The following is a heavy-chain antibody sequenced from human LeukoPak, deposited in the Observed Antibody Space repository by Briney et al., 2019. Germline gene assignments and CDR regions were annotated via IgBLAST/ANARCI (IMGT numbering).Heavy chain of an antibody. CDR2: IRYDGSNK. J-gene: IGHJ4*02. CDR3: AKDSGRFLEWLNYFDY. CDR1: GFTFSSYG. V-gene: IGHV3-30*02. D-gene: IGHD3-3*01. Sequence: GGSLRLSCAASGFTFSSYGMHWVRQAPGKGLEWVAFIRYDGSNKYYADSVKGRFTISRDNSKNTLYLQMNSLRAEDTAVYYCAKDSGRFLEWLNYFDYWGQGTLVTVSS.